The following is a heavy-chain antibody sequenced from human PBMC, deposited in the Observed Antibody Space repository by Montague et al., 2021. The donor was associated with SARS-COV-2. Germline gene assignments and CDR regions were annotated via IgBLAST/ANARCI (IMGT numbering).Heavy chain of an antibody. D-gene: IGHD3-16*01. CDR2: VDHSGNT. CDR1: GGSISGHY. CDR3: ARDFRRELWQTNWYFGL. Sequence: SETLSLTCTVSGGSISGHYWSWIRQPPGKGLEWIGNVDHSGNTKYNPSLKSRATISVDASKNQFALRLSSVTAADTAVYYCARDFRRELWQTNWYFGLWGRGTLVTVSS. V-gene: IGHV4-59*11. J-gene: IGHJ2*01.